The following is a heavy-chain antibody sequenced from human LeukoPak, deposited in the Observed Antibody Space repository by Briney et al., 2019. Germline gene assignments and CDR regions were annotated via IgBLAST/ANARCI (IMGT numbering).Heavy chain of an antibody. V-gene: IGHV4-59*01. J-gene: IGHJ6*03. D-gene: IGHD6-13*01. CDR1: GGSISSYY. CDR3: ARGFSSSHYYYYMDV. Sequence: SETLSLTCTVSGGSISSYYWSWLRQPPGKGLEWIGYIYYSGSTNYNPSLKSRVTISVDTSKNQFSLKLSSVTAADTAVYYCARGFSSSHYYYYMDVWGKGTTVTVSS. CDR2: IYYSGST.